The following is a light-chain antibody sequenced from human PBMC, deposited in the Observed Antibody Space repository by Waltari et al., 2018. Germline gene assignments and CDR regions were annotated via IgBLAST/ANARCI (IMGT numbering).Light chain of an antibody. CDR3: HSYDTSLSAVV. Sequence: NVLLTQPHSVSESPGKTVTISCTRSSGSIASNYVRWYQQRPGSAPTIVIYEDDQRPSGVPDRFSGSIDSSSASLAITGLQADDEADYFCHSYDTSLSAVVFGGGTKLTVL. CDR2: EDD. J-gene: IGLJ2*01. CDR1: SGSIASNY. V-gene: IGLV6-57*03.